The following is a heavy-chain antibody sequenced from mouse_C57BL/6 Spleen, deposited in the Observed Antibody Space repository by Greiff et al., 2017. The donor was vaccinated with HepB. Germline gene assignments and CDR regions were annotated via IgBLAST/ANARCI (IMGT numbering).Heavy chain of an antibody. Sequence: EVQLQESEGGLVQPGSSMKLSCTASGFTFSDYYMAWVRQVPEKGLEWVANINYDGSSTYYLDSLKSRFIISRDNAKNILYLQMSSLKSEDTATYYCARGGYGSSLDYWGQGTTLTVSS. D-gene: IGHD1-1*01. CDR3: ARGGYGSSLDY. CDR2: INYDGSST. CDR1: GFTFSDYY. V-gene: IGHV5-16*01. J-gene: IGHJ2*01.